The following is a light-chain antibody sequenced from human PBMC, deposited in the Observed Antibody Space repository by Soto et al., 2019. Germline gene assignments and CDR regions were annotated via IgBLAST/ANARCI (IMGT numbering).Light chain of an antibody. Sequence: LTQPASVSGSPGQSITISCTGTSSDVGGYNYVSWYQQHPGKAPKLMIYDVTNRPSGVSNRFSGSKSGNTASLTISGLQAEDEADYYCSSYTSSSTYVFGTGTKVTVL. CDR2: DVT. V-gene: IGLV2-14*01. J-gene: IGLJ1*01. CDR3: SSYTSSSTYV. CDR1: SSDVGGYNY.